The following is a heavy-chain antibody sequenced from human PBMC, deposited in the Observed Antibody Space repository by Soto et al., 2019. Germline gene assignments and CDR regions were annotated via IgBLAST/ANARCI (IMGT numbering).Heavy chain of an antibody. V-gene: IGHV4-59*12. J-gene: IGHJ5*02. CDR1: GGSISSYY. Sequence: PSETLSLTCTVSGGSISSYYWSWIRQPPGKGLEWIGYIYYSGSTNYNPSLKSRVTISVDKSKNQFSLKMSSVTAADTAVYYCARGGQRWLWGWFDPWGQGTLVTVSS. D-gene: IGHD5-18*01. CDR2: IYYSGST. CDR3: ARGGQRWLWGWFDP.